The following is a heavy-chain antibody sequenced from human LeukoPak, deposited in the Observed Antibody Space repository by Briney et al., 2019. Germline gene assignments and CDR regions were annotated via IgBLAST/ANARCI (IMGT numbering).Heavy chain of an antibody. CDR1: GGSISSYY. CDR2: IYYSGST. Sequence: SETLSLTCTVSGGSISSYYWSRIRQPPGKGLEWIGYIYYSGSTNYNPSLKSRVTISVDTSKNQFSLKLSSVTAADTAVYYCARFKATYYYYYGMDVWGQGTTVTVSS. CDR3: ARFKATYYYYYGMDV. V-gene: IGHV4-59*01. J-gene: IGHJ6*02.